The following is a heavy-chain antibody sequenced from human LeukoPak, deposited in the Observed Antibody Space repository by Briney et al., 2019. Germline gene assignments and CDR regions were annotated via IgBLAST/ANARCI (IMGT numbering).Heavy chain of an antibody. CDR2: TNPISDYT. CDR1: GYIFTDYD. Sequence: ASVKVSCKASGYIFTDYDINWVRQATGQGLEWMGWTNPISDYTGSAQKFQGRVTMTRDTSISTAYLELSSLRSDDTAVYYCARGNRLYSSSRSSLPFDIWGQGTMVTVSS. V-gene: IGHV1-8*01. CDR3: ARGNRLYSSSRSSLPFDI. D-gene: IGHD6-13*01. J-gene: IGHJ3*02.